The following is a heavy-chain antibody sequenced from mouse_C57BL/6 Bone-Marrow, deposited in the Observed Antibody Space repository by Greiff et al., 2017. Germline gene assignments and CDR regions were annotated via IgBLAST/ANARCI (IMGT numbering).Heavy chain of an antibody. CDR2: ISYDGSN. J-gene: IGHJ2*01. CDR3: ARVET. CDR1: GYSITSGYY. V-gene: IGHV3-6*01. Sequence: VQLQQSGPGLVKPSQSLSLTCSVTGYSITSGYYWNWIRQFPGNKLEWMGYISYDGSNNYNPSLKNRISITRDTSKNQFFLKLNSVTTEDTATYYCARVETWGQGTTLTVSS.